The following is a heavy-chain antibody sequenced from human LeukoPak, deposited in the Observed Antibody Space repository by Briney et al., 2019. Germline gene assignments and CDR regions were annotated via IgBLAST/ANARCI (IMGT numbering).Heavy chain of an antibody. CDR1: GFTFSSYA. Sequence: GGSLRLSCAASGFTFSSYAMHWVRQAPGKGLEWVAVISYDGSNKYYADSVKGRFTISRDNSKNTLYLQMNSLRAEDTAVYYCATNPFGGVIVKGFFYYWGQGTLITVSS. D-gene: IGHD3-16*02. CDR2: ISYDGSNK. V-gene: IGHV3-30-3*01. CDR3: ATNPFGGVIVKGFFYY. J-gene: IGHJ4*02.